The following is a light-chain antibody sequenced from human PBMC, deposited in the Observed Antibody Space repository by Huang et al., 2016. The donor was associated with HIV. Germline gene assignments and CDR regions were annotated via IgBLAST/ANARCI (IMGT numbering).Light chain of an antibody. J-gene: IGKJ1*01. Sequence: DIVLTQSPATLSLSPGERATLSCRAGQRVCSYLAWYQQTPGQAPRLLVSDASHRATGIPARFSGSGCGTDFTLTISSLEPEDFAVYYCHQHSSWPGTFGQGTRVEIK. CDR1: QRVCSY. V-gene: IGKV3-11*01. CDR3: HQHSSWPGT. CDR2: DAS.